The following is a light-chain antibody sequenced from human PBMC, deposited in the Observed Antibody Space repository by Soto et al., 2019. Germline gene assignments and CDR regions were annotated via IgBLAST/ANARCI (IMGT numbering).Light chain of an antibody. J-gene: IGKJ3*01. V-gene: IGKV3-20*01. CDR1: QSVSSTY. Sequence: EIVLTQSPGTLSLFPGERATLSCRSSQSVSSTYFAWYRQKPGQPPSLLIYGASNRATGVPDRFSGSASGPDFTLTISRLEPEDFAVYYCQQYISSPPGFTFGPGTTVEIK. CDR3: QQYISSPPGFT. CDR2: GAS.